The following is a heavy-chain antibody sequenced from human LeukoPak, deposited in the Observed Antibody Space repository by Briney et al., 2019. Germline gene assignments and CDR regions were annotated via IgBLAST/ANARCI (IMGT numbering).Heavy chain of an antibody. V-gene: IGHV3-30*04. CDR1: GFTFSSYA. Sequence: PGGSLRLSCAASGFTFSSYAMHWVRQAPGKGLEWVAIISYDGNNKYYADSMKSRFTISRDNSKNTLYLQMNSLRAEDTSVYYCARDSGSYYRFDYWGQGTLVTVSS. D-gene: IGHD1-26*01. CDR3: ARDSGSYYRFDY. CDR2: ISYDGNNK. J-gene: IGHJ4*02.